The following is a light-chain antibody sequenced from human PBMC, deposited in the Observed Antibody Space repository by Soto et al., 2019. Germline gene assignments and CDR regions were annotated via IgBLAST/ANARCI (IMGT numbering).Light chain of an antibody. Sequence: EIVLTQSPGTLSLSPGDRATLSCRASHSVRNNYLAWYQQKPGQAPKLLIYDASSRATGIPDRFGASGSGTDFTLSITKLEPEDFAVYFCHHYGGLPGTFGQGTKLEIK. CDR2: DAS. V-gene: IGKV3-20*01. J-gene: IGKJ2*01. CDR1: HSVRNNY. CDR3: HHYGGLPGT.